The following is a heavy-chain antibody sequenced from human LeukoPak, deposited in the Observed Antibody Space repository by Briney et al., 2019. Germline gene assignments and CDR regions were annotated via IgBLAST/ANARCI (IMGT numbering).Heavy chain of an antibody. J-gene: IGHJ4*02. D-gene: IGHD7-27*01. Sequence: GGSLRLSCAASGFSFSAYGMHWVRLPPGKGLEWVALISNDGSNKHYAESVKGRFTISRDNSKNTLFLQMESLRAEDTAVYYCGKPATVALTGSPLDYWGQGTLVPVSS. CDR3: GKPATVALTGSPLDY. CDR2: ISNDGSNK. V-gene: IGHV3-30*18. CDR1: GFSFSAYG.